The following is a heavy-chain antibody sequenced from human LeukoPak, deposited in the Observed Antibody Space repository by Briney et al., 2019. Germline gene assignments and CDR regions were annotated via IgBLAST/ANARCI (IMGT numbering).Heavy chain of an antibody. CDR1: GFTFSSYA. D-gene: IGHD3/OR15-3a*01. CDR2: IRSKAYGGTT. V-gene: IGHV3-49*04. Sequence: GGSLRLSCAASGFTFSSYAMSWVRQAPGKGLEWVGFIRSKAYGGTTEYAASVKGRFTISRDDSKSIAYLQMNSLKTEDTAVYYCTRDSAGYYTRAEYFQHWGQGTLVTVSS. CDR3: TRDSAGYYTRAEYFQH. J-gene: IGHJ1*01.